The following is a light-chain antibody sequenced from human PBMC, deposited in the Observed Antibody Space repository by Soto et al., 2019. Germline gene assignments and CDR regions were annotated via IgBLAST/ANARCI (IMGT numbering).Light chain of an antibody. CDR1: SGHSSYA. V-gene: IGLV4-69*01. CDR2: LNSDGSH. CDR3: QTWATGIRV. Sequence: QLVLTQSPSASASLGASVKLTCTLSSGHSSYAIAWHQQHPEKGPRYLMRLNSDGSHSKGDGIPDRFSGSSSGAERYLTISRLQSEDEADYSCQTWATGIRVFGGGTKLTVL. J-gene: IGLJ2*01.